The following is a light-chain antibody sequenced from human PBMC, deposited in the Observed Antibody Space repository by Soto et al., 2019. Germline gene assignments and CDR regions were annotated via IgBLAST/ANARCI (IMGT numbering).Light chain of an antibody. CDR3: QQSYNSPPQYT. Sequence: DILMTQSPSSLSASVGDRVTITCRASQSISDFLNWYQQKPGTPPKLLIYAASTLQSGVPPRFSGSGSGTDFTLTISGLQPEDFATYYCQQSYNSPPQYTFGQGTKLEIK. CDR2: AAS. V-gene: IGKV1-39*01. CDR1: QSISDF. J-gene: IGKJ2*01.